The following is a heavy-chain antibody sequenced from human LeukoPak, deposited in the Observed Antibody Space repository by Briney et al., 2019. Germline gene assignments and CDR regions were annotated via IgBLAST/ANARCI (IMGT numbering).Heavy chain of an antibody. CDR3: ARADIVVVPAAIQPNHNWFDP. CDR1: GGSISSGGYY. Sequence: SETLSLTCTVSGGSISSGGYYWSWIRRHPGKGLEWIGYIYYSGSTYYNPSLKSRVTISVDTSKNQFSLKLSSVTAADTAVYYCARADIVVVPAAIQPNHNWFDPWGQGTLVTVSS. CDR2: IYYSGST. V-gene: IGHV4-31*03. D-gene: IGHD2-2*02. J-gene: IGHJ5*02.